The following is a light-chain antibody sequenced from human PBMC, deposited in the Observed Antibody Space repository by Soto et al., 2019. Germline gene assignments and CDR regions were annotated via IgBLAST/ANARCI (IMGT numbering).Light chain of an antibody. CDR2: RND. J-gene: IGLJ2*01. CDR1: NSNIGSNT. CDR3: SSWDDSLNVF. Sequence: QSVLTQPPSTSGTPGQRVTISCSGSNSNIGSNTVNWSQQLPGTAPKVVIYRNDQRPSGVPDRFSGSKSGTSATLAISGFQSEDEADYYCSSWDDSLNVFFGGGTKLTVL. V-gene: IGLV1-44*01.